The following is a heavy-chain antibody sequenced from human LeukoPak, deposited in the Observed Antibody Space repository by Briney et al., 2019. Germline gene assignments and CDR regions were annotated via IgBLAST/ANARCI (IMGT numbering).Heavy chain of an antibody. CDR3: AKEMATIRAFDF. V-gene: IGHV3-23*01. J-gene: IGHJ3*01. D-gene: IGHD5-24*01. Sequence: GGSLRLSCAASGFTFSTYAMSWVRQAPGKGLEGVSFISGSGSSTYYADSWKGRFTISRDNSKNTLYLQMNSLRAEDTAVYYCAKEMATIRAFDFWGQGTMVTVSS. CDR1: GFTFSTYA. CDR2: ISGSGSST.